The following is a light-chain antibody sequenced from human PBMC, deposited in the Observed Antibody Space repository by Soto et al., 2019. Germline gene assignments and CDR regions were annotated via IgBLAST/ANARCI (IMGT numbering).Light chain of an antibody. Sequence: AIQMTQSPSSLSASVGDRVTSTCRASQGIRNDLGWFQQKPGKAPKSLIYAASNLHSGVPSRFSGSGSGRDFTLTISGLQPDDFATYYCLQDFRYPWTFGQGTKVEI. V-gene: IGKV1-6*02. CDR2: AAS. CDR1: QGIRND. J-gene: IGKJ1*01. CDR3: LQDFRYPWT.